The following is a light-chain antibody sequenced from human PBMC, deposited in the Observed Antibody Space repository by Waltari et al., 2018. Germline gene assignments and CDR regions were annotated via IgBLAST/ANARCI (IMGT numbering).Light chain of an antibody. J-gene: IGLJ2*01. Sequence: QSALTQPASVSGSPGQSITISCTGSSSDVGGSNFVSWYQQHPGKVPKLMIYDVSNRPSGVSNRFSGSKSGNTASLTISGVQAEDEADYYCSSRTSGSTRVVFGGGTKLTVL. CDR3: SSRTSGSTRVV. CDR2: DVS. CDR1: SSDVGGSNF. V-gene: IGLV2-14*03.